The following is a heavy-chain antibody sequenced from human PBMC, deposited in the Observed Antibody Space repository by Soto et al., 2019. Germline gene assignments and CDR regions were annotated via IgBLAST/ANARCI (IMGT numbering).Heavy chain of an antibody. Sequence: GGSLRLSCAASGFTFSSYWMSWVRQAPGKGLEWVANIKQDGSEKYYVDSVKGRFTISRDNAKNSLYLQMNSLRAEDTAVYYCAREVVVAATDYFQHWGQGTLVTVSS. V-gene: IGHV3-7*01. D-gene: IGHD2-15*01. J-gene: IGHJ1*01. CDR2: IKQDGSEK. CDR1: GFTFSSYW. CDR3: AREVVVAATDYFQH.